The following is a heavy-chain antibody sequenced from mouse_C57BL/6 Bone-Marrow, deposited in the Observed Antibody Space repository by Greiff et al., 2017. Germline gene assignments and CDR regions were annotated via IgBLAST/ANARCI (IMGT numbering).Heavy chain of an antibody. CDR3: ARTAYYSKAWFAY. D-gene: IGHD2-5*01. J-gene: IGHJ3*01. Sequence: VQLQESGAELVRPGTSVKVSCKASGYAFTNYLLAWVKQRPGQGLECIGVINPGSGGTHYNEKFKGQATLTADKSSRTAFMQLSHLASEDSAGYFCARTAYYSKAWFAYWGQGTLVTVSA. CDR2: INPGSGGT. V-gene: IGHV1-54*01. CDR1: GYAFTNYL.